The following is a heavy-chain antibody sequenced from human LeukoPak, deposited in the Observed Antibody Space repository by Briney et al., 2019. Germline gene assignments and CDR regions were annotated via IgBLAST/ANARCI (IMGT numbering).Heavy chain of an antibody. J-gene: IGHJ6*02. Sequence: PGGSLRLSCAASGFTFSSYAMHWVRRAPGKGLEWVAVISYDGSNKYYADSVKGRFIISRDNSKNTLYLQMNSLRAEDTAVYYCAKECRSGYYYYYGMDVWGQGTTVTVSS. D-gene: IGHD2-2*01. CDR1: GFTFSSYA. V-gene: IGHV3-30-3*01. CDR3: AKECRSGYYYYYGMDV. CDR2: ISYDGSNK.